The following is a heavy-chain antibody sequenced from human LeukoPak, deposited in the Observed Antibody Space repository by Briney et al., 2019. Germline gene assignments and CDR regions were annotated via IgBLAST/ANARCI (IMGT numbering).Heavy chain of an antibody. D-gene: IGHD1-26*01. CDR1: GFMFSTYG. J-gene: IGHJ4*02. CDR2: MSYDEKNE. CDR3: AKYGPQDSGSSHFDY. V-gene: IGHV3-30*18. Sequence: GRSLRLSCAASGFMFSTYGMHWVRQAPGKGLEWVAVMSYDEKNESYADSVKGRFTTSRDNSKNTLFLQMNSLRAEDTAIYYCAKYGPQDSGSSHFDYWGQGALVTVSS.